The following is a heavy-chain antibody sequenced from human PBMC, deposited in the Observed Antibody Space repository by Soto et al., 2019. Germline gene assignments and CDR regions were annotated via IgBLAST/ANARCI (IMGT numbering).Heavy chain of an antibody. Sequence: PPEKLPLTYTVSGGSILSYYWSWIRQPAGKGLEWIGRIYTSGSTNYNPSLKSRVTMSVDTSKNQFSLKLSSVTAADTAVYYCAMKEYDSSGYYCVRWADPWGQGTL. CDR1: GGSILSYY. V-gene: IGHV4-4*07. CDR3: AMKEYDSSGYYCVRWADP. D-gene: IGHD3-22*01. J-gene: IGHJ5*02. CDR2: IYTSGST.